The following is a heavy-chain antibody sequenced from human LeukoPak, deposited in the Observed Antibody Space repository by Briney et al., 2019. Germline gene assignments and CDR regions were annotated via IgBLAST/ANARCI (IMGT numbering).Heavy chain of an antibody. D-gene: IGHD3-10*01. V-gene: IGHV3-21*04. CDR3: AKDSDYGSGSFDY. CDR1: GFTFSGYA. J-gene: IGHJ4*02. Sequence: GGSLRLSCAASGFTFSGYAMSWVRQAPGKGLEWVSSISSSSSAIYHADSVKGRFTISRDNAKNSLYLQMNSLRAEDTALYYCAKDSDYGSGSFDYWGQGTLVTVSS. CDR2: ISSSSSAI.